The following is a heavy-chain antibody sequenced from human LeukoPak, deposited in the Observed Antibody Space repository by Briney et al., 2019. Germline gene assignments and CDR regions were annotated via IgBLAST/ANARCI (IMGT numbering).Heavy chain of an antibody. D-gene: IGHD6-19*01. CDR3: AKHLSAVAYLDY. Sequence: GGSLRLSCAASGFTFSSYAMHWVRQAPGKGLEWVAVISYDGSNKYYADSVKGRFTISRDTSKSTLYLQLNSLRAEDTAVYFCAKHLSAVAYLDYWGQGTLVTVSS. CDR2: ISYDGSNK. CDR1: GFTFSSYA. J-gene: IGHJ4*02. V-gene: IGHV3-30-3*02.